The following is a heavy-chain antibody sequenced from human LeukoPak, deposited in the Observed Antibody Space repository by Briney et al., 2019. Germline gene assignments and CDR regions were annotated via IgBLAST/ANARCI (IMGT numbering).Heavy chain of an antibody. Sequence: GGSLRLSCAASGFTFSNAWMNWVRQAPGKGLEWVGRIKSKTDGGTTDYAAPVKGRFTISRDDSKNTLYPQMNSLKTEDTAVYYCTTGLGYSSGWYTDYFDYWGQGTLVTVSS. V-gene: IGHV3-15*07. CDR3: TTGLGYSSGWYTDYFDY. J-gene: IGHJ4*02. D-gene: IGHD6-19*01. CDR1: GFTFSNAW. CDR2: IKSKTDGGTT.